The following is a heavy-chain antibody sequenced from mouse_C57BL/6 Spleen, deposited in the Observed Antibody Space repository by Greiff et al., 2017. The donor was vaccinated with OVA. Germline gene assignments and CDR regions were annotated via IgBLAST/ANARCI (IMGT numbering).Heavy chain of an antibody. CDR1: GYTFTSYW. V-gene: IGHV1-64*01. CDR2: IHPNSGST. D-gene: IGHD1-1*01. Sequence: VQLQQSGAELVKPGASVKLSCKASGYTFTSYWMHWVKQRPGQGLEWIGMIHPNSGSTNYNEKFKSKATLTVDKSSSTAYMQLSSLTSEDSAVYYCAEGGVVATDFDYWGQGTTLTVSS. CDR3: AEGGVVATDFDY. J-gene: IGHJ2*01.